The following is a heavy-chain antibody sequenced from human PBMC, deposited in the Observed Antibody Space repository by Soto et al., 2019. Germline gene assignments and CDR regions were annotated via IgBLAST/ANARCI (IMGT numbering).Heavy chain of an antibody. CDR2: IRSKAYGGTT. Sequence: GGSLRLSCTASGFTFGDYAMSWFRQAPGKGLEWVGFIRSKAYGGTTEYAASVKGRFTISRDDSKSIAYLQMNSLKTEDTAVYYCTRDIVVVVAATRDYYYMDVWGKGTTVTVSS. CDR3: TRDIVVVVAATRDYYYMDV. J-gene: IGHJ6*03. CDR1: GFTFGDYA. V-gene: IGHV3-49*03. D-gene: IGHD2-15*01.